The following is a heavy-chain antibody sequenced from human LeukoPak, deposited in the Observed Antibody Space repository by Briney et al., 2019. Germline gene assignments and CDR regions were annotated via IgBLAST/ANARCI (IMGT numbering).Heavy chain of an antibody. CDR1: GGSFSGYY. J-gene: IGHJ4*02. Sequence: SETLSLTCAVYGGSFSGYYWSWIRQPPGKGLEWIGEINHSGSTYYNPSLESRVTISVDRSKNQFSLKLSSVTAADTAVYYCARGQVDTAMVTDYWGQGTLVTVSS. D-gene: IGHD5-18*01. CDR2: INHSGST. CDR3: ARGQVDTAMVTDY. V-gene: IGHV4-34*01.